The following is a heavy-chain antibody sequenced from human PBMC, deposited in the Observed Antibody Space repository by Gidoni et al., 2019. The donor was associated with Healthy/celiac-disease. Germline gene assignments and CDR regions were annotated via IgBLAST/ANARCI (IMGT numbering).Heavy chain of an antibody. D-gene: IGHD3-16*01. CDR3: ARGGARYGRFDP. CDR2: IYYSGST. CDR1: GGSISSYY. J-gene: IGHJ5*02. V-gene: IGHV4-59*01. Sequence: QVQLQESGPGLVKPSETLSLTCTVSGGSISSYYWSWIRQPPGKGLEWIGYIYYSGSTNYNPSLKSRVTISVDTSKNQFSLKLSSVTAADTAVYYCARGGARYGRFDPWGQGTLVTVSS.